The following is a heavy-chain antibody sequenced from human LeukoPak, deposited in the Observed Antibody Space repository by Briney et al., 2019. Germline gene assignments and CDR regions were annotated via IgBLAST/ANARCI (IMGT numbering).Heavy chain of an antibody. V-gene: IGHV4-61*03. CDR1: GGSASSGGFY. CDR3: ARGIVGVTYFDE. Sequence: PSETLSLTCSVSGGSASSGGFYRTWIRQPPGRGLEWIGYIYYSGSTEYNPSLRSRVSISADTSKNRFSLKLSSVTAADTAVYYCARGIVGVTYFDEWGQGMLVTVSS. J-gene: IGHJ4*02. CDR2: IYYSGST. D-gene: IGHD1-26*01.